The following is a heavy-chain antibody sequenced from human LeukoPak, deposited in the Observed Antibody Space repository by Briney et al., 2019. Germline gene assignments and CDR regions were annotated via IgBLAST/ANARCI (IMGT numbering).Heavy chain of an antibody. CDR1: GFTLSSYS. V-gene: IGHV3-21*01. J-gene: IGHJ5*02. CDR3: ARDRASYYDSSGIPADWFDP. D-gene: IGHD3-22*01. CDR2: ISSSSSYI. Sequence: GGSLRLSCAASGFTLSSYSMNWVRQAPGKGLEWVSSISSSSSYIYYADSVKGRFTISRDNAKNSLYLQMNSLRAEDTAVYYCARDRASYYDSSGIPADWFDPWGQGTLVTVSS.